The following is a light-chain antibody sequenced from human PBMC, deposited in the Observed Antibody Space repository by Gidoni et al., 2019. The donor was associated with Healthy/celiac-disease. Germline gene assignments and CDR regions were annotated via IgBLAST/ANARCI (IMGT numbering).Light chain of an antibody. J-gene: IGKJ1*01. CDR2: DAS. V-gene: IGKV1-5*01. CDR1: QSISSW. CDR3: QQYNSYSPWT. Sequence: DIQMTQSPSTLSASVGDRVTITCRASQSISSWLAWYQHKPGKAPKLLIYDASSLESGVPSRFSGSGSGTEFTLTISSLQPDDFATYYCQQYNSYSPWTFXQXTKVEIK.